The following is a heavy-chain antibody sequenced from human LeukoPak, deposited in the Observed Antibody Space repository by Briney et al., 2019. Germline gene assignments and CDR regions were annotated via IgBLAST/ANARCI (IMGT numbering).Heavy chain of an antibody. Sequence: PGGSLRLSCAASGFMFRSYGMHWVRQAPGKGLEWVAVIWYDGSNKYYTDFVKGRFTISRDNSNNTLYLQMNSLRVEDTAVYYCARGHVRGYSYGFGYWGQGSLVTVSS. D-gene: IGHD5-18*01. CDR1: GFMFRSYG. V-gene: IGHV3-33*08. J-gene: IGHJ4*02. CDR3: ARGHVRGYSYGFGY. CDR2: IWYDGSNK.